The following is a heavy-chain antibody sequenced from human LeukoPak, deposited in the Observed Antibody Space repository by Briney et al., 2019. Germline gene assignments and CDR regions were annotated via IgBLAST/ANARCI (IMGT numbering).Heavy chain of an antibody. Sequence: ASVTVSCKAAGYTFTGYYMHWVRQAPGQGLEWMGWINPNSGGTNYAQTFQDRVTMTRDTPISTAYMGLSSLRSDDTAVYYCAIAGAMVRGVIDYWGQGTLVTVSS. J-gene: IGHJ4*02. D-gene: IGHD3-10*01. CDR2: INPNSGGT. CDR3: AIAGAMVRGVIDY. V-gene: IGHV1-2*02. CDR1: GYTFTGYY.